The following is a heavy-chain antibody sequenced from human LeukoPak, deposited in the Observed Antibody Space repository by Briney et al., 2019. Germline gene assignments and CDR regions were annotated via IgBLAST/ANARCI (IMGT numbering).Heavy chain of an antibody. CDR2: ISSSSSYI. CDR3: ARAPSKYDFWSGYHYYYMDV. CDR1: GFTFSSYS. D-gene: IGHD3-3*01. V-gene: IGHV3-21*01. Sequence: GGSLRLSCAASGFTFSSYSMNWVRQAPGKGLEWVTSISSSSSYIYYADSVKGRFTISRDNAKNSLYLQMNSLRAEDTAVYYCARAPSKYDFWSGYHYYYMDVWGKGTTVTVSS. J-gene: IGHJ6*03.